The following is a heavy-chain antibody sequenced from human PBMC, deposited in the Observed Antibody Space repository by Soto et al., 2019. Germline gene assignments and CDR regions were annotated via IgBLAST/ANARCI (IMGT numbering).Heavy chain of an antibody. J-gene: IGHJ5*02. D-gene: IGHD6-13*01. CDR2: MNPNSGNT. V-gene: IGHV1-8*01. Sequence: SVKVYCKASGYTFTSYDINWGRQATGQGLEWMGWMNPNSGNTGYAQKFQGRVTMTRNTSISTAYMELSSLRSEDTAVYYCARGWSSSESDPWGQGTLVTVSS. CDR3: ARGWSSSESDP. CDR1: GYTFTSYD.